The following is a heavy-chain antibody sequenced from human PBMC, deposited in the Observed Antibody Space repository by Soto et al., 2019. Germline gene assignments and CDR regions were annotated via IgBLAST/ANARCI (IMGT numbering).Heavy chain of an antibody. V-gene: IGHV1-69*13. CDR2: IIPIFGTA. CDR3: ARALAVDRYYYDSSGLYYYGMDV. Sequence: ASVKVSCKASGGTFSSYAISWVRQAPGQGLEWMGGIIPIFGTANYAQKFQGRVTITADESTSTAYMELSSLRSEDTAVYYCARALAVDRYYYDSSGLYYYGMDVWGQGTTVTVSS. J-gene: IGHJ6*02. D-gene: IGHD3-22*01. CDR1: GGTFSSYA.